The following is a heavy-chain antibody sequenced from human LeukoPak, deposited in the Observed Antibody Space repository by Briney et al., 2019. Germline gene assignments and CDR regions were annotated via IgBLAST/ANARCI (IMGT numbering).Heavy chain of an antibody. CDR1: SGSIGVPNC. Sequence: SGTLSLTCAVASGSIGVPNCWSWVRQPPGQGLEWIGEISLAGQTNFNPSLDGRVTMALEKSSNKLYMHLTYVTIADMAISFGSMASGAFCPFCYWGQGTLVIVSS. CDR3: SMASGAFCPFCY. J-gene: IGHJ4*02. CDR2: ISLAGQT. D-gene: IGHD2/OR15-2a*01. V-gene: IGHV4-4*02.